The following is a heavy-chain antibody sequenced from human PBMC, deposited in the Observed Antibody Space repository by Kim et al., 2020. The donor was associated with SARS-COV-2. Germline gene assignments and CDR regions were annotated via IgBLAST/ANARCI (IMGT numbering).Heavy chain of an antibody. CDR2: IYTSGST. D-gene: IGHD3-3*01. CDR1: GGSISSYY. Sequence: SETLSLTCTVSGGSISSYYWSWIRQPAGKGLEWIGRIYTSGSTNYNPSLKSRVTMSVDTSKNQFSLKLSSVTAADTAVYYCARDLVQGLYDFWSGFVTATNWFDPWGQGTLVTVSS. J-gene: IGHJ5*02. V-gene: IGHV4-4*07. CDR3: ARDLVQGLYDFWSGFVTATNWFDP.